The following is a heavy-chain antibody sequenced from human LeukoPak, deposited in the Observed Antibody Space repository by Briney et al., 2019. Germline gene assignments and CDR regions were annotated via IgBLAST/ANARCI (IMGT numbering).Heavy chain of an antibody. D-gene: IGHD5-18*01. J-gene: IGHJ4*02. Sequence: GGSLRLSCAASGFTFSSYWMHWVRQAPGKGLVWVSRINSDGSSTSYADSVKGRFTISRDNAKNTLYLQMNSLRAEDTAVYYCAKGYGYSYGYLDYWGQGTLVTVSS. CDR1: GFTFSSYW. CDR3: AKGYGYSYGYLDY. CDR2: INSDGSST. V-gene: IGHV3-74*01.